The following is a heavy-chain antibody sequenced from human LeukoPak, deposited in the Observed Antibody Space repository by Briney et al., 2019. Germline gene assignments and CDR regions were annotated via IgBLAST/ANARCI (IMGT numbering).Heavy chain of an antibody. CDR1: GGSISSGGYY. Sequence: SETLSLTCTVSGGSISSGGYYWSWIRQHPGKGLEWIGYTYYSGSTYYNPSLKSRVTISVDTSKNQFSLKLSSVTAADTAVYYCARGYYLPKTAEVGTTALFDYWGQGTLVTVSS. CDR3: ARGYYLPKTAEVGTTALFDY. CDR2: TYYSGST. D-gene: IGHD1-1*01. J-gene: IGHJ4*02. V-gene: IGHV4-31*03.